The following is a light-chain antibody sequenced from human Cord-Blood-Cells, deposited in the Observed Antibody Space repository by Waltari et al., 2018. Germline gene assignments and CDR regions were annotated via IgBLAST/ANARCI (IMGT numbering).Light chain of an antibody. CDR2: DVS. J-gene: IGLJ2*01. V-gene: IGLV2-14*01. CDR3: SSYTSSSTVV. CDR1: SSDVGGYNY. Sequence: QSALTQHASVSGSPGQSITISCTGTSSDVGGYNYVSWYQQHPGKAPKLMIYDVSKRPSGVSNRFSGSKSGNTASLTISGLQAEDEADYYCSSYTSSSTVVFGGGTKLTVL.